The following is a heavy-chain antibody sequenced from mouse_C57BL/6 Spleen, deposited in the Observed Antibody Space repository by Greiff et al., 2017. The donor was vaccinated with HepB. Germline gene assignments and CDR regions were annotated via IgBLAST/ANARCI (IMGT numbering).Heavy chain of an antibody. V-gene: IGHV1-53*01. D-gene: IGHD2-3*01. Sequence: VQLKQPGTELVKPGASVKLSCKASGYTFTSYWMHWVKQRPGQGLEWIGNINPSNGGTNYNEKFKSKATLTVDKSSSTAYMQLSSLTSEDSAVYYCARYDGYTYAMDYWGQGTSVTVSS. CDR3: ARYDGYTYAMDY. CDR1: GYTFTSYW. CDR2: INPSNGGT. J-gene: IGHJ4*01.